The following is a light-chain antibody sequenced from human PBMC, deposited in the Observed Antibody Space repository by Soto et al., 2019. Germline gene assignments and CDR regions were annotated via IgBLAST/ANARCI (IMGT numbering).Light chain of an antibody. J-gene: IGKJ4*01. CDR2: KAS. V-gene: IGKV1-5*03. CDR1: QSISTW. Sequence: DIQMTQSPSTLSASVGDRVTITCRASQSISTWLAWYQQKPGKAPKLLIYKASSLESGVSSRFSGSGSGTEFTLTISSLQPDDLATYYCQHFNSYPLTFGGGTKVEIK. CDR3: QHFNSYPLT.